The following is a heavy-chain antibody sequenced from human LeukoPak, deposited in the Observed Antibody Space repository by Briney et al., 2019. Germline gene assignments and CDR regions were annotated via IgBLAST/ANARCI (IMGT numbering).Heavy chain of an antibody. CDR3: ARAAGYCTNAVCWTGFDY. Sequence: GGSLRLSCAASGFTFSSYAMSWVRQAPGKGLEWVSGINWNGGSTTYADSVKGRFTISRDNAENSLYLQMNSLRAEDTALYYCARAAGYCTNAVCWTGFDYWGQGTLVTVSS. J-gene: IGHJ4*02. D-gene: IGHD2-8*01. CDR1: GFTFSSYA. CDR2: INWNGGST. V-gene: IGHV3-20*04.